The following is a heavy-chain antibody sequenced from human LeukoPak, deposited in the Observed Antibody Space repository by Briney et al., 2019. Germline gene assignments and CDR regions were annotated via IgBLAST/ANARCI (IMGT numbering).Heavy chain of an antibody. CDR3: ARRYSDSSPFDY. J-gene: IGHJ4*02. CDR2: INPSGGST. Sequence: ASVKVSCKASGYTFTSYYMHWVRQAPGQGFEWMGIINPSGGSTSYAQRFQGRVTLTRDTSTSTVYMELSSLRSEDTAVYYCARRYSDSSPFDYWGQGTLVTVSS. D-gene: IGHD6-6*01. V-gene: IGHV1-46*01. CDR1: GYTFTSYY.